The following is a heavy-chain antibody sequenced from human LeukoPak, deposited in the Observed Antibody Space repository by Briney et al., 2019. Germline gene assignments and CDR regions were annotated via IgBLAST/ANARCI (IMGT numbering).Heavy chain of an antibody. CDR1: GFTFSSYG. CDR2: ISYDGSNK. Sequence: GRSLRLSCAASGFTFSSYGMHWVRQAPGKGLEWVAVISYDGSNKYYADSVKGRFTISRDNAKNSLYLQMNSLRAEDTAVYYCAREGNYRYSNWFDPWGQGTLVTVSS. J-gene: IGHJ5*02. V-gene: IGHV3-30*03. CDR3: AREGNYRYSNWFDP. D-gene: IGHD2-15*01.